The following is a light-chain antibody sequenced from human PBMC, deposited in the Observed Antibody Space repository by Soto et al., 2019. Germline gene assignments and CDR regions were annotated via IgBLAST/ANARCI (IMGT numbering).Light chain of an antibody. J-gene: IGKJ1*01. Sequence: EIVLTQSPGTLSLSPGERATLSCRASESVSSSFLAWYQQKHGQAPRLLIYGASSRATGIPDRFSGSGSGTDFTHTISRLEPEDIAVYYCQQYGTSPTFGQGTKVEIK. V-gene: IGKV3-20*01. CDR3: QQYGTSPT. CDR1: ESVSSSF. CDR2: GAS.